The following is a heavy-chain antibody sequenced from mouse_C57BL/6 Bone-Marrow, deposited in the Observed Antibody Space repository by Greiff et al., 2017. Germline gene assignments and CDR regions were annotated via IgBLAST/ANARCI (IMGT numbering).Heavy chain of an antibody. J-gene: IGHJ2*01. D-gene: IGHD6-2*01. V-gene: IGHV1-55*01. CDR1: GYTFTSYW. CDR2: IYPGSGST. CDR3: ARSLPNYFDY. Sequence: QVQLKQPGAELVKPGASVKMSCKASGYTFTSYWITWVKQRPGQGLEWIGDIYPGSGSTNYNEKFKSKATLTVDASSSTAYMQLSSLTSADSAVYYCARSLPNYFDYWGQGTTLTVSS.